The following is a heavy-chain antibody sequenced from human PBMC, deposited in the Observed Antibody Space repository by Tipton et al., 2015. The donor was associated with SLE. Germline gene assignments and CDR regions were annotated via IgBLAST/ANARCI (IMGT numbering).Heavy chain of an antibody. J-gene: IGHJ6*02. CDR3: ARDRTNWVGGYYYGMDV. V-gene: IGHV3-48*04. CDR2: ISSSGSTI. CDR1: GFTFSSYA. D-gene: IGHD7-27*01. Sequence: SLRLSCAASGFTFSSYAMSWVRQAPGKGLEWVSYISSSGSTIYYADSVKGRFTISRDNAKNSLYLQMNSLRAEDTAVYYCARDRTNWVGGYYYGMDVWGQGTTVTVSS.